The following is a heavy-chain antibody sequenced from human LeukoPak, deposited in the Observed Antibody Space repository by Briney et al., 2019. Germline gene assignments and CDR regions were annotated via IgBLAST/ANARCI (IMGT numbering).Heavy chain of an antibody. CDR1: GFTFSSYS. D-gene: IGHD3-10*01. CDR3: ARGADNSGSFVILDY. J-gene: IGHJ4*02. V-gene: IGHV3-48*01. CDR2: ISSSSSTI. Sequence: GGSLRLSCAASGFTFSSYSMNWVRQAPGKGLEWVSYISSSSSTIYYADSVKGRFTISRDNAKNSLYLQMNSLRAEDTAVYYCARGADNSGSFVILDYWGQGTLVTVSS.